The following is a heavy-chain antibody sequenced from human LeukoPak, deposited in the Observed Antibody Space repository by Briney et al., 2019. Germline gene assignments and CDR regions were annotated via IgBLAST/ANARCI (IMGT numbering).Heavy chain of an antibody. CDR3: ARQSSGYDLGPFAY. J-gene: IGHJ4*02. D-gene: IGHD5-12*01. V-gene: IGHV4-59*08. CDR2: ISYSGST. CDR1: GGSISSYY. Sequence: ASETLSLTCTVSGGSISSYYWSWIRQPPGKGLEWIAHISYSGSTNYNPSLRSRVTISLDTSKNHFSLKLSSVTAADTAVYYCARQSSGYDLGPFAYWGQGTLVTVSS.